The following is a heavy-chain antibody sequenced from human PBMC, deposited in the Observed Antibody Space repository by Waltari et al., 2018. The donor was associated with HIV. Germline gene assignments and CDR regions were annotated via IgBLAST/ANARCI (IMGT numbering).Heavy chain of an antibody. CDR1: GYTFTGYY. Sequence: QVQLVQSGAEVKKPGASVKVSCKASGYTFTGYYMNWVRQAPGQGLEWMEWISPNSGGTNYAQKFQGRVTMTRDTSISTAYMDLSRLRSDDTAVYYCVRDRLEGAFDIWGQGTMVTVSS. CDR2: ISPNSGGT. V-gene: IGHV1-2*02. J-gene: IGHJ3*02. CDR3: VRDRLEGAFDI. D-gene: IGHD3-3*01.